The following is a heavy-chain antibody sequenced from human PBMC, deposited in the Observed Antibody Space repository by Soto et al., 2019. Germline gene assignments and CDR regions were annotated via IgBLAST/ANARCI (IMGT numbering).Heavy chain of an antibody. CDR3: AKEAVPSFWYFDL. D-gene: IGHD6-19*01. J-gene: IGHJ2*01. CDR1: GFTFSDYA. V-gene: IGHV3-23*01. Sequence: EVQLLESGGGLVQPGGSLRLSCAASGFTFSDYAMSWVRQAPGKGLEWVSGSGSGGSIHYADSVKGRFTISRDNSKKTLYLQMNSLRAEDTAVYFCAKEAVPSFWYFDLWGRGTLVTVSS. CDR2: SGSGGSI.